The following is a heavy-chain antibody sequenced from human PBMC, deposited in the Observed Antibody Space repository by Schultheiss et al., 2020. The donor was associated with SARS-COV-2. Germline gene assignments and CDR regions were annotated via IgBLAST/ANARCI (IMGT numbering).Heavy chain of an antibody. CDR3: AREGYYDSRADDY. D-gene: IGHD3-22*01. Sequence: SETLSLTCAVYGGSFSGYCWSWIRQPPGKGLEWIGSIYHSGSTYYNPSLKSRVTISIDTSKNQFSLKLSSVTAADTAVYYCAREGYYDSRADDYWGQGTLVTVSS. CDR1: GGSFSGYC. CDR2: IYHSGST. J-gene: IGHJ4*02. V-gene: IGHV4-34*01.